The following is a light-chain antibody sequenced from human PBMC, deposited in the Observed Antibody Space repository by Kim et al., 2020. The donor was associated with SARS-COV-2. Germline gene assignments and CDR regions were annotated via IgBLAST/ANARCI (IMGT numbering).Light chain of an antibody. CDR3: QNRRT. Sequence: DVQMTQSPSSLSASVGDRITITCQANQNIGNSLNWYQQKPGKAPNLLIYDASNLETGVPSRFSGSGRGTDFTFTISSLQPEDIGTYYCQNRRTFGQGTKLEI. CDR1: QNIGNS. CDR2: DAS. V-gene: IGKV1-33*01. J-gene: IGKJ2*01.